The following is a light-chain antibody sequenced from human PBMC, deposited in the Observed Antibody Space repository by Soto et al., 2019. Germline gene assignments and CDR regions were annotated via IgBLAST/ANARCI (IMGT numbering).Light chain of an antibody. Sequence: QSVLTQPASVSGSPGQSITISCTGTSSDVGGYNYVSWYQHHPGKAPKLIIYDVSNRPSGVSIRFSGSKSDNTASLTISGLQPEDEADYHISSYTTSNTCQIVFGPGTKVTV. CDR2: DVS. J-gene: IGLJ1*01. CDR1: SSDVGGYNY. CDR3: SSYTTSNTCQIV. V-gene: IGLV2-14*03.